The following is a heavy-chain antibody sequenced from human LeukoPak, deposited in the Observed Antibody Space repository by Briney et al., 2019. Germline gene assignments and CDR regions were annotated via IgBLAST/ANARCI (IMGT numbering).Heavy chain of an antibody. V-gene: IGHV1-2*04. CDR3: ARDSYCSGGSCYVY. CDR1: GYTSTGYY. D-gene: IGHD2-15*01. J-gene: IGHJ4*02. CDR2: INPNSGGT. Sequence: ASVKVSCKASGYTSTGYYMHWVRQAPGQGLEWMGWINPNSGGTNYAQKFQGWVTMTRDTSISTAYMELSRLRSDDTAVYYCARDSYCSGGSCYVYWGQGTLVTVSS.